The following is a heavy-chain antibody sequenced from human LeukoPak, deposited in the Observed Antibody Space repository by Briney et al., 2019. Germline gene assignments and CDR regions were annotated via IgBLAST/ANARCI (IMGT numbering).Heavy chain of an antibody. V-gene: IGHV3-23*01. J-gene: IGHJ5*02. CDR2: ISGSGTPT. CDR3: AKDRDTLWFDP. CDR1: GFTYSSHA. D-gene: IGHD5-18*01. Sequence: GGSLRLSCAASGFTYSSHAMSWVRQAPGKGLEWFSAISGSGTPTYYADSVKGRFTISRDNSKNMVYLQMNSLRAEDTAVYYCAKDRDTLWFDPWGQGTLVTVSS.